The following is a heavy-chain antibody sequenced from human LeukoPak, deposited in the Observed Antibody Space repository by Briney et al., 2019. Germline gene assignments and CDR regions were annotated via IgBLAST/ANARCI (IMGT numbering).Heavy chain of an antibody. CDR1: EFTFSSYW. CDR2: INSDGSST. V-gene: IGHV3-74*01. J-gene: IGHJ4*02. Sequence: GGSLRLSCAASEFTFSSYWMYWVRQAPGKGLVWVSRINSDGSSTSYADSVKGRFTISRDNAKNTLYLQMNSLRAEDTAVYYCARGRGYCSGGSCYFDYWGQGTLVTVSS. D-gene: IGHD2-15*01. CDR3: ARGRGYCSGGSCYFDY.